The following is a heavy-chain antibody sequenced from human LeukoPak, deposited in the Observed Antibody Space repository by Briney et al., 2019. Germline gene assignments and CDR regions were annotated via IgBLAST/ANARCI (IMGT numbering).Heavy chain of an antibody. CDR3: ARDRYGGTSATFDY. V-gene: IGHV1-2*02. J-gene: IGHJ4*02. CDR1: GYTFTGYY. CDR2: INPNSGGT. Sequence: ASVKVSCKASGYTFTGYYMHWVRQAPGQGLEWMGWINPNSGGTYYAQKFQGRVTMTSDTSISTAYMELSRLRSDNTAVYYCARDRYGGTSATFDYWGQGTLVTVSS. D-gene: IGHD4-23*01.